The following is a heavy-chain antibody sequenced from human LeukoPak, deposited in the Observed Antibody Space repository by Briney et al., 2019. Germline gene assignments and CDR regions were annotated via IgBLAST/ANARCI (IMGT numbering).Heavy chain of an antibody. CDR2: INHSGST. V-gene: IGHV4-34*01. J-gene: IGHJ4*02. D-gene: IGHD1-26*01. CDR1: GGSFSVYY. Sequence: KPSETLSLTCAVYGGSFSVYYWSWIRQPPGKGLEWIGEINHSGSTNYNPSLKSRVTISVDTSKNQFSLKLSSVTAADTAVYYCARQGQDGSYSYYWGQGTLVTVSS. CDR3: ARQGQDGSYSYY.